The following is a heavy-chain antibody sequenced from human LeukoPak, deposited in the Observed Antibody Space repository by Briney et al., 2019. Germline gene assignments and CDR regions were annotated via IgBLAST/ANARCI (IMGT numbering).Heavy chain of an antibody. CDR1: GGSLSSYY. CDR3: ARQGTTSPQHYFYYYGMDV. CDR2: INHSGST. D-gene: IGHD2-2*01. V-gene: IGHV4-34*01. J-gene: IGHJ6*02. Sequence: PSETLSLTCAVYGGSLSSYYWSWIRQPPGKGLEWIGEINHSGSTNNNPSLKSRVTISVDTSKNQFSLELSSVTAADTAVYYCARQGTTSPQHYFYYYGMDVWGQGTTVTVSS.